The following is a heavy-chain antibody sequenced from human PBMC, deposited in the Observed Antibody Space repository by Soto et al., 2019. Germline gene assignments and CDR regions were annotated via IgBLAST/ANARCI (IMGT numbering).Heavy chain of an antibody. CDR1: GDSITSIYH. Sequence: SETLSLTCAVSGDSITSIYHWAWIRQPPGRGLEWIASIYHSGTTYYTPSLKSRVTISVDTSKNQFSLKLSSVTAADTAVYYCRAVRGVISEYGMDVWGQGTTVTVSS. CDR2: IYHSGTT. CDR3: RAVRGVISEYGMDV. J-gene: IGHJ6*02. D-gene: IGHD3-10*01. V-gene: IGHV4-38-2*01.